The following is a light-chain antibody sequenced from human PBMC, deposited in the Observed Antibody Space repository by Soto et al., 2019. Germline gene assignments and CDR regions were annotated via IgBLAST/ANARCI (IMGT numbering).Light chain of an antibody. CDR3: SSYTTNNTLVI. CDR1: SSDVGGYNY. V-gene: IGLV2-14*01. CDR2: DVS. J-gene: IGLJ2*01. Sequence: QSALTQPASVSESPGQSITISCTGTSSDVGGYNYVSWYQQHPGKAPKLMIYDVSNRPSGVSNRFSGSKSANTASLTISGLQAEDEADYYCSSYTTNNTLVIFGGGTKLTVL.